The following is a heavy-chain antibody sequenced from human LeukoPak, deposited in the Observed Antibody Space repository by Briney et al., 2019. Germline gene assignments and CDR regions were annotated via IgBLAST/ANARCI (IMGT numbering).Heavy chain of an antibody. CDR1: GYTFTNYG. CDR3: ARVDILTGYYFFDS. CDR2: ISADNGNT. J-gene: IGHJ4*02. V-gene: IGHV1-18*01. D-gene: IGHD3-9*01. Sequence: ASVRVFCKASGYTFTNYGISWVRQAPGQGLEWMGWISADNGNTYYTQNFQGRVSMTTDTSTSTAYMEVRSLRSDDTAVFYCARVDILTGYYFFDSWGQGTLVTVPS.